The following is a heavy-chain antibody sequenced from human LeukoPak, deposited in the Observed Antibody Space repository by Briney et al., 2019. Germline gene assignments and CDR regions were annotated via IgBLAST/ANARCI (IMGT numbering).Heavy chain of an antibody. V-gene: IGHV1-69*04. J-gene: IGHJ6*03. D-gene: IGHD2-2*02. CDR2: IIPILGIA. CDR3: ATHCSSTSCYMGGYYYYYMDV. CDR1: GGTFSSYA. Sequence: ASVRVSCKASGGTFSSYAISWVRQAHGQGLEWMGRIIPILGIANYAQKFQGRVTITTDESTSTAYMELSSLRSEDTAVYYCATHCSSTSCYMGGYYYYYMDVWGKGTTVTVSS.